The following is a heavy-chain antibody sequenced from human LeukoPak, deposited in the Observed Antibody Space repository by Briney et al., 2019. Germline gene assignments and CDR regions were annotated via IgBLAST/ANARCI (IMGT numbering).Heavy chain of an antibody. V-gene: IGHV4-39*01. J-gene: IGHJ5*02. CDR1: GGSISSGDYY. CDR3: ARHGPITMVRGVMRWFDP. Sequence: SQTLSLTCTVSGGSISSGDYYWGWIRRPPGKGLEWIGSIYYSGSTYYNPSLKSRVTISVDTSKNQFSLKLSSVTAADTAVYYCARHGPITMVRGVMRWFDPWGQGTLVTVSS. CDR2: IYYSGST. D-gene: IGHD3-10*01.